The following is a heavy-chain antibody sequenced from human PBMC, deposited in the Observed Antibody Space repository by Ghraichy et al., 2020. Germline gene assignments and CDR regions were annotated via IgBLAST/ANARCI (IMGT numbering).Heavy chain of an antibody. J-gene: IGHJ6*02. V-gene: IGHV1-18*01. D-gene: IGHD2-15*01. CDR1: GYTFTSYG. CDR2: ISAYNGNT. Sequence: ASVKVSCKASGYTFTSYGISWVRQAPGQGLEWMGWISAYNGNTNYAQKLQGRVTMTTDTSTSTAYMELRSLRSDDTAVYYCARRAPDCSGGSCYGWSYHHPVGSYYYYGMDVWGQGTTVTVSS. CDR3: ARRAPDCSGGSCYGWSYHHPVGSYYYYGMDV.